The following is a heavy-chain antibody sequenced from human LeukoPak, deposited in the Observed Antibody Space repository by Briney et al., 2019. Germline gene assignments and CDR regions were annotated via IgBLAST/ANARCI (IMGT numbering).Heavy chain of an antibody. CDR1: GFTLSSYA. V-gene: IGHV3-30*01. CDR2: ISYDGSNK. J-gene: IGHJ4*02. Sequence: GGSLRLPCAASGFTLSSYAMHWVRQAPGKGREWVAVISYDGSNKYYADSVKGRFTIPRDNSKNTLYLQMNSLRAEDTAVYYCARGGATYYYDSSGYYFDYWGQGTLVTVSS. CDR3: ARGGATYYYDSSGYYFDY. D-gene: IGHD3-22*01.